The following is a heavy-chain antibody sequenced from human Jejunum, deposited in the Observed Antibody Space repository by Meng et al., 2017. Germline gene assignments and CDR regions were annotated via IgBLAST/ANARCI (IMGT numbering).Heavy chain of an antibody. CDR3: AHRSLGYISGWDNSVFDY. CDR2: IYWDDDK. D-gene: IGHD6-19*01. CDR1: GFSLSTSGVG. Sequence: QITFKEPGPPLVQPTQTLTLTCTFSGFSLSTSGVGVGWIRQPPGKALEWLAVIYWDDDKRYSPSLKSRLTINKDTSKNQVVLTMTNMDLVDTGTYYCAHRSLGYISGWDNSVFDYWGQGTLVTVSS. V-gene: IGHV2-5*02. J-gene: IGHJ4*02.